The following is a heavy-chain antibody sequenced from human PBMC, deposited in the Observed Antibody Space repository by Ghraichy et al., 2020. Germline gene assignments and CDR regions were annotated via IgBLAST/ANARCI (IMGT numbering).Heavy chain of an antibody. Sequence: GGSLRLSCAASGFTFDDYAMHWVRQAPGKGLEWVSGISWNSGSIGYADSVKGRFTISRDNAKNSLYLQMNSLRAEDTALYYCAKVSSGWPDAFDIWGQGTMVTVSS. D-gene: IGHD6-19*01. CDR2: ISWNSGSI. J-gene: IGHJ3*02. CDR1: GFTFDDYA. V-gene: IGHV3-9*01. CDR3: AKVSSGWPDAFDI.